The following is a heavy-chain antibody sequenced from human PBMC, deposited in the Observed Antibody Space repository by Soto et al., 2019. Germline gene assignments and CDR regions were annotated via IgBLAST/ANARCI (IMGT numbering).Heavy chain of an antibody. Sequence: QLQLQESGPGLVKPSETLSLTCTVSGGSISSSSYYWGWIRQPPGKGLEWIGSIYYSGSTYYNPSLKSRVTIAVDTSKNQFSLQLSSVTAADTAVYYCARHHPQYSSSDHFDYWGQGTLVTVCS. J-gene: IGHJ4*02. CDR1: GGSISSSSYY. CDR3: ARHHPQYSSSDHFDY. D-gene: IGHD6-6*01. CDR2: IYYSGST. V-gene: IGHV4-39*01.